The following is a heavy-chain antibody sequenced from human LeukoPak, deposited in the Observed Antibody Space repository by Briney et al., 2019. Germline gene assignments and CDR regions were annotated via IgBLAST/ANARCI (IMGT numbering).Heavy chain of an antibody. J-gene: IGHJ4*02. V-gene: IGHV4-59*08. CDR3: ARRTDGDLPLDY. CDR2: ISYSGST. D-gene: IGHD4-17*01. Sequence: SETLSLTCTVSGGSISPYYWSWIRQPPGKGLEWIGYISYSGSTNYNPSLKSRVTISVDTSKKQVSLKLSSVNAADSAVYYCARRTDGDLPLDYWGQGTLVTVSS. CDR1: GGSISPYY.